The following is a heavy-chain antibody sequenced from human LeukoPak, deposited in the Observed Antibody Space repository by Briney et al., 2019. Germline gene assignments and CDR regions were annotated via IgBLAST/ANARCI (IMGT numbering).Heavy chain of an antibody. D-gene: IGHD2-2*02. CDR1: GFTFGDYA. J-gene: IGHJ5*02. CDR3: TRAVVVPAAITRWRWFDP. Sequence: GGSLRLSCTASGFTFGDYAMSWVRQAPGKGLEWVGFIRSKAYGGTTEYAASVKGRFTISRDDSKSIAYLQMNSLKAEDTAVYYCTRAVVVPAAITRWRWFDPWGQGTLVTVSS. CDR2: IRSKAYGGTT. V-gene: IGHV3-49*04.